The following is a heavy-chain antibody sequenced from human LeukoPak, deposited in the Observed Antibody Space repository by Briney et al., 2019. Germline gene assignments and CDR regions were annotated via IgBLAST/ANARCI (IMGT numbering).Heavy chain of an antibody. CDR2: IYYSGST. CDR1: GGYISSYY. CDR3: ARDRMVRGVTPWIDI. Sequence: SETLSLTCTVSGGYISSYYWSWIRQPPGKGLEWIGYIYYSGSTNYNPSLKSRVTISVDASKNQFSLKLSSVTAADTAVYYCARDRMVRGVTPWIDIWGQGTMVTVSS. V-gene: IGHV4-59*01. D-gene: IGHD3-10*01. J-gene: IGHJ3*02.